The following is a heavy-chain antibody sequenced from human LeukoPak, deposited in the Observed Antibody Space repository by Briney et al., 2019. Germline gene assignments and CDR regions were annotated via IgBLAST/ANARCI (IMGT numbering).Heavy chain of an antibody. CDR1: GGSPSSYY. J-gene: IGHJ4*02. CDR2: IYTSGST. CDR3: ARLDCSSTSCYN. D-gene: IGHD2-2*02. V-gene: IGHV4-4*07. Sequence: SETLSLTRTVPGGSPSSYYGSWMRQRARKGLGWIGRIYTSGSTNYNPSLKGRVTMSVDTSKNQFSLKLSSVTAADTAVYYCARLDCSSTSCYNWGQGTLVTVSS.